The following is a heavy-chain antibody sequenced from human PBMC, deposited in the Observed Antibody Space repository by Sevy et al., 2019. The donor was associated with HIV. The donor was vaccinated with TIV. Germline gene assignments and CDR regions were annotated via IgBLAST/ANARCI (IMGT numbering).Heavy chain of an antibody. V-gene: IGHV4-59*01. CDR1: GGSISSYY. Sequence: AETLSLTCTVSGGSISSYYWSWIRQPPGKGLEWIGYIYYSGRTNYNPSLKSTVTISVDTSKNQFSLKLSSVTAADTAVYYCARVSLVPATNGMDVWGQGTTVTVSS. CDR2: IYYSGRT. D-gene: IGHD2-2*01. J-gene: IGHJ6*02. CDR3: ARVSLVPATNGMDV.